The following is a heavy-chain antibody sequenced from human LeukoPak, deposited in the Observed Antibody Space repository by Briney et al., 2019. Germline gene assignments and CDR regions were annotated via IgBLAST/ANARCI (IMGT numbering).Heavy chain of an antibody. J-gene: IGHJ4*02. D-gene: IGHD1-26*01. V-gene: IGHV3-30*03. CDR1: GFTFSSYG. CDR3: ARSGIVGGT. Sequence: GGSLRLSCAASGFTFSSYGMHWVRQAPGKGLEWVAVISYDGSNKYYADSVKGRFTISRDNSKNTLYLQMNSLRAEDTAVYYCARSGIVGGTWGQGTLVTVSS. CDR2: ISYDGSNK.